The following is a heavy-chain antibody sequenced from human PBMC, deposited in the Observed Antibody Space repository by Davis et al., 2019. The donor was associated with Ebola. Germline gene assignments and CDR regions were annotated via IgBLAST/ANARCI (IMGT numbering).Heavy chain of an antibody. D-gene: IGHD3-3*01. V-gene: IGHV5-51*01. J-gene: IGHJ6*03. CDR3: ARTLRFLEWLSEGYYMDV. CDR2: IYPDDSDT. CDR1: GYSFANCW. Sequence: GESLKISCQASGYSFANCWIGWVRQMPGKGLEWMGIIYPDDSDTRYSPSFQGQVTISADMSISTAYLQWSSLKASDTAMYYCARTLRFLEWLSEGYYMDVWGKGTTVTVSS.